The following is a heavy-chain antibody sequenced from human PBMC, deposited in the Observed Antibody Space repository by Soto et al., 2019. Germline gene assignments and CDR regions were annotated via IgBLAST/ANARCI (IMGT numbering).Heavy chain of an antibody. CDR1: GFTFSSYS. Sequence: EVQLVEAGGGLVKPGGSLRLSCAASGFTFSSYSMNWVRQAPGKGLEWVAYISSSSSYMYYAASVKGRFTISRDNAKNSLYLQMNSLRAEATAVYYCMRGGMDVWGQGTTVTVSS. V-gene: IGHV3-21*01. CDR2: ISSSSSYM. CDR3: MRGGMDV. J-gene: IGHJ6*02.